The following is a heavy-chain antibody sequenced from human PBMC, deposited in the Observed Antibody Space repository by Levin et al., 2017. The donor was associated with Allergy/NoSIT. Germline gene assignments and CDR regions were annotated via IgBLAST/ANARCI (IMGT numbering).Heavy chain of an antibody. CDR3: ARDTHRYLESSQNFYFDY. J-gene: IGHJ4*02. Sequence: EASVKVSCEASGFTFDYYGFSWVRRAPGQGLEWVGWVRASNGDTKYAQKWQGRVTMTTSGNTAFMELRSLRSDDTAVYYCARDTHRYLESSQNFYFDYWGQGTLVTVSS. D-gene: IGHD3-3*01. V-gene: IGHV1-18*01. CDR1: GFTFDYYG. CDR2: VRASNGDT.